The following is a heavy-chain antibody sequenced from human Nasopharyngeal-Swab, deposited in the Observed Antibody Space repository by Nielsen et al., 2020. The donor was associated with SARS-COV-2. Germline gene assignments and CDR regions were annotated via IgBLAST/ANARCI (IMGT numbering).Heavy chain of an antibody. CDR2: ISYDGSNK. D-gene: IGHD2-2*01. CDR1: GFTFSSYG. V-gene: IGHV3-30*03. Sequence: GESLKISCAASGFTFSSYGMHWVRQAPGKGLEWVAVISYDGSNKYYADSVKGRFTISRDNSKNTLYLQMNSLRSEDTAVYYCARVVPAALGGMDVWGQGTTVTVSS. CDR3: ARVVPAALGGMDV. J-gene: IGHJ6*02.